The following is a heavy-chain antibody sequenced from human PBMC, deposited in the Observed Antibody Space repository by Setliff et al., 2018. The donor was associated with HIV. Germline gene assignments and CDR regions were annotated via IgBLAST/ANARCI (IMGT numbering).Heavy chain of an antibody. D-gene: IGHD5-12*01. J-gene: IGHJ4*02. Sequence: ASVKVSCKASGYNFDDNSINWVRQAPGQGLEWMGWISPYNGNTRYSQKFQGRVTMTTDTSTSTAYMEVRGLRSDDTAVYYCARGATITYYFDYWGQGTLVTVSS. V-gene: IGHV1-18*01. CDR3: ARGATITYYFDY. CDR1: GYNFDDNS. CDR2: ISPYNGNT.